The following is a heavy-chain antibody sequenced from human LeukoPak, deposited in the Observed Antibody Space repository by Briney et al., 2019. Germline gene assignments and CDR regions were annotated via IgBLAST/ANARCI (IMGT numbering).Heavy chain of an antibody. CDR2: IYTSGST. CDR3: AREERY. J-gene: IGHJ4*02. CDR1: GGSISSGSYY. Sequence: TSETLSLTCTVSGGSISSGSYYWSWIRQPAGKGLEWIGRIYTSGSTNYNPSLKSRVTISVDTSKNQFSLKLSSVTAADTAVYYCAREERYWGQGTLVTVSS. V-gene: IGHV4-61*02.